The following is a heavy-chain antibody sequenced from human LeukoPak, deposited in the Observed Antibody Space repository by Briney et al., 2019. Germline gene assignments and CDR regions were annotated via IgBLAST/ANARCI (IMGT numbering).Heavy chain of an antibody. D-gene: IGHD3-9*01. CDR3: AGPGGYSDWLPFGY. V-gene: IGHV4-34*01. CDR2: INHSGIT. Sequence: SETLSLTCAVYGGSLSGYYWSWIRQPPGKGLEWIGEINHSGITNYNPSLKSRVTISVDTSKNQFSLRLSSVTAADTAVYYCAGPGGYSDWLPFGYWGQGTLVTVSS. J-gene: IGHJ4*02. CDR1: GGSLSGYY.